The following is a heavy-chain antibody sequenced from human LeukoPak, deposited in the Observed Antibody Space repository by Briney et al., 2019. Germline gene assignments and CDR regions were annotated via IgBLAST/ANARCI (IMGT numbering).Heavy chain of an antibody. CDR2: INQDGGVK. V-gene: IGHV3-7*01. CDR1: RFTFSGSW. J-gene: IGHJ4*02. CDR3: ARDRAYTTFDY. D-gene: IGHD2-2*02. Sequence: GGSLRLSCAASRFTFSGSWMTWVRQAPGKGPEWVANINQDGGVKGYLDSVQGRFTISRDNAKNSLYLQMNSLRAEDTAIYFCARDRAYTTFDYWGQGTLVTVSS.